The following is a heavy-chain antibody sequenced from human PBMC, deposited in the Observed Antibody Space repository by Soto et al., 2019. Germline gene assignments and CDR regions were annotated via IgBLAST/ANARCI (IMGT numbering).Heavy chain of an antibody. J-gene: IGHJ6*02. Sequence: VQLLQSGGEVRKPGASVKVSCKTSGYTFTNYAINWVRQAPGQGLQWMGWISAYSGDTKYAQRFQDRLTVTTDPSTTTAYLERRSLRSDDTAGYYCARFGRAFSILLETMDVWGQGTTVTVSS. CDR2: ISAYSGDT. D-gene: IGHD3-3*01. CDR3: ARFGRAFSILLETMDV. V-gene: IGHV1-18*01. CDR1: GYTFTNYA.